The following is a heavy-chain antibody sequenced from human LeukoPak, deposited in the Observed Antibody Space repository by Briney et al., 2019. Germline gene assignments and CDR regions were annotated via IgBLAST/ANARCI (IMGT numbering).Heavy chain of an antibody. CDR1: GGSFSGYY. J-gene: IGHJ6*03. Sequence: SETLSLTCAVYGGSFSGYYWSWIRQPPGKGLEWIGEINHSGSTNYNPSLKSRVTISVDTSKNQFSLKLRSVTAADTAVYYCAREPPVVVPAAGSYMDVWGKGTTVTVSS. V-gene: IGHV4-34*01. D-gene: IGHD2-2*01. CDR2: INHSGST. CDR3: AREPPVVVPAAGSYMDV.